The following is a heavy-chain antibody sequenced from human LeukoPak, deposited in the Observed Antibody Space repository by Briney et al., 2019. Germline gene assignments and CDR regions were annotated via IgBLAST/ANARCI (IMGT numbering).Heavy chain of an antibody. CDR1: GGSFSGYY. Sequence: SETLSLTCAVYGGSFSGYYWSWIRQPPGKGLEWIGEINHSGSTNYNPSLKSRVAISVDTSKNQFSLKLSSVTAADTAVYYCARHLSGNEFGEIWRYWYFDLWGRGTLVSVSS. CDR2: INHSGST. J-gene: IGHJ2*01. D-gene: IGHD3-10*01. CDR3: ARHLSGNEFGEIWRYWYFDL. V-gene: IGHV4-34*01.